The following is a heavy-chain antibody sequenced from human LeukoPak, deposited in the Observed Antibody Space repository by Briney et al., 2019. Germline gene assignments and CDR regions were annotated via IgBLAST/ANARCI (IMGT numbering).Heavy chain of an antibody. V-gene: IGHV4-59*08. CDR1: GGSISSYY. J-gene: IGHJ4*02. Sequence: PSETLSLTCAVSGGSISSYYWSWIRQPPGKGLEWIGYIYYSGSTNYNPSLKSRVTISVDTSKNQFSLKLSSVTAADTAVYYCAANYYDSSGYDNWGQGTLVTVSS. D-gene: IGHD3-22*01. CDR2: IYYSGST. CDR3: AANYYDSSGYDN.